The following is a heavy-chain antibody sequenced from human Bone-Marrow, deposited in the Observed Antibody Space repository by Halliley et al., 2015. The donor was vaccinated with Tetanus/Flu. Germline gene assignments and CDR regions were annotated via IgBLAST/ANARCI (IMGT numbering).Heavy chain of an antibody. CDR1: GYNFIDYW. CDR3: AREGPSGTSWFGP. Sequence: EVQLVQSGAEVKKPGESLRISCKGSGYNFIDYWITWVRQMPGKGLEWMGRIDPSDSYTRYSPSFQGHVTISVDKSISTAYLLWSGLKASDTAMYYCAREGPSGTSWFGPWGQGTLVTVSS. CDR2: IDPSDSYT. D-gene: IGHD1-26*01. V-gene: IGHV5-10-1*01. J-gene: IGHJ5*02.